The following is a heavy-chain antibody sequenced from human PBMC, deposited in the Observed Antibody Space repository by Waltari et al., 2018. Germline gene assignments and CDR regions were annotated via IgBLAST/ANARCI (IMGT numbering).Heavy chain of an antibody. D-gene: IGHD4-17*01. V-gene: IGHV7-4-1*02. Sequence: QVQLVQSGSELKKPGASVKVSCKASGYTFTSYAMNWVRQAPGQGLEWMGWINTNTGNRRYAQCFTGRFVFSWDTAVSTAYLQISSLKAEDTAVYYCARDIYGDDVGAFDIWGQGTMVTVSS. J-gene: IGHJ3*02. CDR3: ARDIYGDDVGAFDI. CDR1: GYTFTSYA. CDR2: INTNTGNR.